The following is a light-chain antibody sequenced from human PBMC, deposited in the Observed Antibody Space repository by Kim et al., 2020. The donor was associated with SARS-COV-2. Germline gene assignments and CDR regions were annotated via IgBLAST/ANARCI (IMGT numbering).Light chain of an antibody. CDR3: QQYHFWWT. J-gene: IGKJ1*01. Sequence: EIVVTQSPAPLSVSPGERATLSCRASQSVNSDLAWYQQKPGQAPRLVMYDASIRATGIPARFSGSGSGTEFTLTISSLQSEDFAVYYCQQYHFWWTFGQGTKVDIK. CDR1: QSVNSD. CDR2: DAS. V-gene: IGKV3-15*01.